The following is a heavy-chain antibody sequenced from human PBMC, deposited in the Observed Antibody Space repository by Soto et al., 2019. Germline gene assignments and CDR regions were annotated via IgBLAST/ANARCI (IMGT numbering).Heavy chain of an antibody. V-gene: IGHV2-5*02. CDR1: GFSLSTSGVG. D-gene: IGHD2-21*02. CDR3: IQSRCGGDFLQSYASHYYYGMDV. CDR2: IYWDDDK. Sequence: QITLKESGPTLVKPTQTLTLTCTFSGFSLSTSGVGVGWIRQPPGKALEWLALIYWDDDKRYSPSLSSRLTINKDTSKSQVVLTMTNMDPVDTATYYCIQSRCGGDFLQSYASHYYYGMDVWVQGTTVTVSS. J-gene: IGHJ6*02.